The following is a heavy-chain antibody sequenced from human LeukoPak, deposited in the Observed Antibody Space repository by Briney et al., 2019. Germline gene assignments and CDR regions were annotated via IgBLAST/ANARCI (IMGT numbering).Heavy chain of an antibody. CDR2: ISSSSSYI. D-gene: IGHD3-10*01. CDR1: GFTFSSYS. V-gene: IGHV3-21*01. J-gene: IGHJ4*02. CDR3: ARLVRGVPLYYFDY. Sequence: GGSLRLSCAASGFTFSSYSMNWVRQAPGKGLEWVSSISSSSSYIYYADSVKGRFTISRDNAKNSLYLQMNSLRAEDTAVYYCARLVRGVPLYYFDYWGQGTLVTVSS.